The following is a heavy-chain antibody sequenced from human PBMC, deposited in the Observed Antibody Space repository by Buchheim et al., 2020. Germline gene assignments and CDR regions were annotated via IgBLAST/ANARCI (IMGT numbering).Heavy chain of an antibody. CDR2: ISESGGNT. D-gene: IGHD6-13*01. J-gene: IGHJ4*02. CDR3: AKDRDYSRPPYGFDY. V-gene: IGHV3-23*01. CDR1: GFTFSRYG. Sequence: EVQLLESGGGSLQPGGSLRLSCAASGFTFSRYGISWVRQASGKGLEWVSRISESGGNTYYADSVKGRFTISRDNSKNTLYLQMNSLRVEDTAVYYCAKDRDYSRPPYGFDYWGQGTL.